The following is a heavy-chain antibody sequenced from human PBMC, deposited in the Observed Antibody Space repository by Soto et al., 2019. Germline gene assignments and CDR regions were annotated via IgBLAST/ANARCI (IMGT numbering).Heavy chain of an antibody. V-gene: IGHV4-61*03. CDR2: ISYTGRT. J-gene: IGHJ6*02. CDR3: AREWGLLPYYVMNV. D-gene: IGHD7-27*01. CDR1: GDSVTSGSYY. Sequence: SETLSLTCIVSGDSVTSGSYYWTWLRQPPGKGLEWIGYISYTGRTKYNPSLQSRVTISVDTSKNDFSLNLSSVTAVDTAVYFCAREWGLLPYYVMNVWGHGTAVTVSS.